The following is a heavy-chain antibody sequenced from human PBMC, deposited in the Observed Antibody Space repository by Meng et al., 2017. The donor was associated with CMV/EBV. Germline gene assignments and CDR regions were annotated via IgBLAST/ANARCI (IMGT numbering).Heavy chain of an antibody. Sequence: GESLKISCAASGFTFSSYAMSWVRPAPGRGLEWVSAIRGSGGRTYYADSVKGRFTISRDNSKTTRYLQMNSRRAEDTAVYYCAKAESRYVDTAMDYWGQGTLVTVSS. CDR3: AKAESRYVDTAMDY. D-gene: IGHD5-18*01. CDR2: IRGSGGRT. J-gene: IGHJ4*02. CDR1: GFTFSSYA. V-gene: IGHV3-23*01.